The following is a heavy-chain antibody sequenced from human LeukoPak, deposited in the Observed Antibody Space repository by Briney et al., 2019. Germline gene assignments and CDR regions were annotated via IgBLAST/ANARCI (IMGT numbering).Heavy chain of an antibody. V-gene: IGHV3-23*01. CDR3: VREAGSCAPVCVKTNWFDP. Sequence: GVSLRLSCAASGLPFSSHAMSWVRQPPGKGLEWVAAISNGKTYYADSVRGRFAISRDDSTNTVYLHMNSLRDEDTALYHCVREAGSCAPVCVKTNWFDPWGQGTLVTVSS. J-gene: IGHJ5*02. D-gene: IGHD2-21*01. CDR1: GLPFSSHA. CDR2: ISNGKT.